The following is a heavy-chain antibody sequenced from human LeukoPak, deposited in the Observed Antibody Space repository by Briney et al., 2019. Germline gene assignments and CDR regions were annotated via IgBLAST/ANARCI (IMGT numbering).Heavy chain of an antibody. CDR2: ISAYNGNT. J-gene: IGHJ6*02. CDR1: GYSFTSYG. V-gene: IGHV1-18*01. D-gene: IGHD2-21*02. Sequence: ASVKVSCKASGYSFTSYGITWVRQAPRQGLEWMGWISAYNGNTNYAQKLQGRVTMTTDTSTSTAYMELRSLRSDDTAVYYCARDLLTYCGGDCPYYYYGMDVWGQGTTVTVSS. CDR3: ARDLLTYCGGDCPYYYYGMDV.